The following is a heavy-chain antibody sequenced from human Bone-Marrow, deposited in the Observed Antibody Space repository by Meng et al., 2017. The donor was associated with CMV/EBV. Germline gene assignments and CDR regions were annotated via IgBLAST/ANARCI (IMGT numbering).Heavy chain of an antibody. D-gene: IGHD3-3*01. CDR3: AKGAIFGVTAPDY. CDR1: GFTFSSYA. Sequence: GESLKISCAASGFTFSSYAMSWVRQAPGKGLEWVSRIRGSDGTASYADSVKGRFTISRDISQNTLYLQMNSLRAEDTAVYYCAKGAIFGVTAPDYWGQGKLVNVPS. J-gene: IGHJ4*02. V-gene: IGHV3-23*01. CDR2: IRGSDGTA.